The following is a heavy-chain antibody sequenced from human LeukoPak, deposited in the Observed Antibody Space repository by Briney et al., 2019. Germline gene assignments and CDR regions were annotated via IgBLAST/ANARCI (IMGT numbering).Heavy chain of an antibody. Sequence: GGSLRLSCAASGFTFSTYALHWVRQAPGMGLEWVAVISYDGTNKYFADSVKGRFTISRDNSENTLYLQMNSLRAEDTAVYYCAELGITMIGGVWGKGTTVTISS. CDR2: ISYDGTNK. J-gene: IGHJ6*04. V-gene: IGHV3-30*04. CDR3: AELGITMIGGV. D-gene: IGHD3-10*02. CDR1: GFTFSTYA.